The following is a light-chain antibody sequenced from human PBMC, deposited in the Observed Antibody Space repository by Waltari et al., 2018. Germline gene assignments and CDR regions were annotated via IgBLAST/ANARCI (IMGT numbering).Light chain of an antibody. CDR1: QTISSY. V-gene: IGKV3-11*01. CDR3: LQRSNWPLT. CDR2: DTS. J-gene: IGKJ4*01. Sequence: EIVLTQSPATLSLSPGERATLSCRASQTISSYLAWYQQKPGQAPRLLIYDTSRSATGIPARFSGSVSGTDFTLTISSLEPEDFAVYSCLQRSNWPLTFGGGTKVDIK.